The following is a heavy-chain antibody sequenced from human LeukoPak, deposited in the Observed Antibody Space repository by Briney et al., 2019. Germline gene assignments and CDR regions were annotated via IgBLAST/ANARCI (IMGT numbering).Heavy chain of an antibody. V-gene: IGHV3-53*01. CDR2: IYSGGST. D-gene: IGHD1/OR15-1a*01. Sequence: PGGSLRLSCAASGFTVSSNYMSWVRQAPGKGLEWVPVIYSGGSTYYADSVKGRFTISRDNSKNTLYLQMNSLRAEDTAVYYCARNVFDDEQYEYYFDYWGQGTLVTVSS. J-gene: IGHJ4*02. CDR3: ARNVFDDEQYEYYFDY. CDR1: GFTVSSNY.